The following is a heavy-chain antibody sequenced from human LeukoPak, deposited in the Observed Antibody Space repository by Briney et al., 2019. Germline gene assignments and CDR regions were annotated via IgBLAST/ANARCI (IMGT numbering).Heavy chain of an antibody. CDR1: GFTFADNA. Sequence: GGSLRLSCAASGFTFADNAMHWVRQAPGKGLEWVSSISWNSANIGYADFVKGRFTISRDNAKDSLYLQMNSLRDDDTALYYCAKGPPGFWIQLWYFDYWGQGTLVTVSS. CDR2: ISWNSANI. D-gene: IGHD5-18*01. J-gene: IGHJ4*02. CDR3: AKGPPGFWIQLWYFDY. V-gene: IGHV3-9*01.